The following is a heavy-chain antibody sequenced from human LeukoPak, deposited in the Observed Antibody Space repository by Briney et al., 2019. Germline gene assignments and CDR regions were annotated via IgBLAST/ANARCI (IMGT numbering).Heavy chain of an antibody. J-gene: IGHJ4*02. CDR2: ISSDSTTI. Sequence: GGSLRLSCAASGFTFSSYSMSWVRQAPGKGLEWVSYISSDSTTIYYADSVKGRFTISRDNAKSLLYLQMNSLRDEDTAVYYCARDYDSFDYWGQGILVTVSS. CDR3: ARDYDSFDY. CDR1: GFTFSSYS. D-gene: IGHD3-9*01. V-gene: IGHV3-48*02.